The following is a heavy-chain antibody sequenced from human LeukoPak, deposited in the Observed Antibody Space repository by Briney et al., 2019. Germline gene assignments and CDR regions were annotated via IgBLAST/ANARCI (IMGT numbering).Heavy chain of an antibody. CDR1: GFTFSRNS. V-gene: IGHV3-21*01. Sequence: GGSLRLSCAASGFTFSRNSMDWVRQAPGKGLEWVSSISSTSSYIYYADSVKGRFTISRDNAKSSLFLQMNSLRADDTAVYYCARGEDIAVVPAAISYWGQGTLVTVSS. CDR2: ISSTSSYI. J-gene: IGHJ4*02. CDR3: ARGEDIAVVPAAISY. D-gene: IGHD2-2*01.